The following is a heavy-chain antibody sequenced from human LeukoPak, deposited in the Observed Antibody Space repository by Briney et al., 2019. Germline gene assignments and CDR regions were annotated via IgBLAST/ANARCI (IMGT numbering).Heavy chain of an antibody. Sequence: PGGSLRLFCAASGFTFNTYWMHWVRQAPGKGLVWVSRINSDGSHTSYADSVKGRFTISRDNAKNTLYLQMNSLRVEDTAVYYCARSSDMVDIWGQGTLVTVSS. CDR1: GFTFNTYW. V-gene: IGHV3-74*01. CDR3: ARSSDMVDI. J-gene: IGHJ4*02. D-gene: IGHD1-26*01. CDR2: INSDGSHT.